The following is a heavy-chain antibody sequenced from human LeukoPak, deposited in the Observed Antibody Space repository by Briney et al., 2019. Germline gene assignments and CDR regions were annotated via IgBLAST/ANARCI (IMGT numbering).Heavy chain of an antibody. CDR1: GGSISSYY. V-gene: IGHV4-59*08. J-gene: IGHJ3*02. CDR2: IYYSGST. Sequence: KSSETLSLTCTVSGGSISSYYWSWIRQPPGKGLEWIGYIYYSGSTNYNPSLKSLVTISVDTSKNQFSLKLSSVTAAYTAVYYCARRLSPDAFYICGQGTMVTASS. CDR3: ARRLSPDAFYI. D-gene: IGHD2/OR15-2a*01.